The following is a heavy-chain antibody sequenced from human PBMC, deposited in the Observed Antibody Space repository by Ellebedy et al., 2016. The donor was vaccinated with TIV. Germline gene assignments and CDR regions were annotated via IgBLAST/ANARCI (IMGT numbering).Heavy chain of an antibody. V-gene: IGHV3-11*04. CDR2: ISIDGGAT. Sequence: PGGSLRLSCAASGFRFGDYYMTRIRQAPGKGLEWISYISIDGGATYYSDSVRGRFTISRDDARSSLYLQMNSLTAEDTALYYCARELGAGGATMTVGYWGQGTLVTVSS. J-gene: IGHJ4*02. D-gene: IGHD1-26*01. CDR3: ARELGAGGATMTVGY. CDR1: GFRFGDYY.